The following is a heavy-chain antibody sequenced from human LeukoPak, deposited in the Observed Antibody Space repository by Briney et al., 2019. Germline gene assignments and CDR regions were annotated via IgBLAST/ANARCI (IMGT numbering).Heavy chain of an antibody. V-gene: IGHV1-2*02. CDR2: INPNSGGT. J-gene: IGHJ4*02. Sequence: ASVKVSCKASGYTFTSYDINWVRQAPGQGLEWMGWINPNSGGTNYAQKFQGRVTMTRDTSISTAYMELSRLRSDDTAVYYCARGYSSSWSFDYWGQGTLVTVSS. CDR3: ARGYSSSWSFDY. CDR1: GYTFTSYD. D-gene: IGHD6-13*01.